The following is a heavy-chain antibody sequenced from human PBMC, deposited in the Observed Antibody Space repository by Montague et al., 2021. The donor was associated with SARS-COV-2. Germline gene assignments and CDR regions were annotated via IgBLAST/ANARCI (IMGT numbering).Heavy chain of an antibody. J-gene: IGHJ3*02. V-gene: IGHV4-39*01. Sequence: SETLSLTCTVSGGSISSRCYYWGWIRQPPGKGLEWIGCISYSGSSYSNPSLKSRVTISVDTSKNQFSLKLSSVTAADTAVYYCARLRGDYGGTYDTFDIWGQGTMVTVSS. CDR2: ISYSGSS. CDR1: GGSISSRCYY. D-gene: IGHD4-23*01. CDR3: ARLRGDYGGTYDTFDI.